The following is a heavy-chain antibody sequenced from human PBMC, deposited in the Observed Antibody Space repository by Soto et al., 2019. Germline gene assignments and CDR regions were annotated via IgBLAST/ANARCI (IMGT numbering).Heavy chain of an antibody. D-gene: IGHD6-19*01. Sequence: PSETLSLTCTVSGGSVSSSSYYWGWIRQPPGKGLEWIGSLYYSGSTYYNPSLKSRVTISVDSSKNQFSLKLTSVTAADTAVYYCARHVPAGVAVAIKNAFDIWGQGTMVTVS. V-gene: IGHV4-39*01. CDR1: GGSVSSSSYY. CDR2: LYYSGST. CDR3: ARHVPAGVAVAIKNAFDI. J-gene: IGHJ3*02.